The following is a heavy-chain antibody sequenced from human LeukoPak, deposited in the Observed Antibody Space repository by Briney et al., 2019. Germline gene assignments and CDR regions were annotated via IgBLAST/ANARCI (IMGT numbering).Heavy chain of an antibody. V-gene: IGHV4-59*01. CDR3: ARGLAARLRRGSGWFDP. D-gene: IGHD6-6*01. CDR2: IYYSGST. J-gene: IGHJ5*02. CDR1: AGSISRYY. Sequence: NPSETLSLTCTVSAGSISRYYWSWIRQPPGKGLEWIGYIYYSGSTNYNPSLKSRVTISVDTSKNQFSLKLSSVTAADTAVYYCARGLAARLRRGSGWFDPWGQGTLVTVSS.